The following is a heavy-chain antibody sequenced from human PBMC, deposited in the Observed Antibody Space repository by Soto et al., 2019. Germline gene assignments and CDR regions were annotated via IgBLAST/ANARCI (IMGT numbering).Heavy chain of an antibody. V-gene: IGHV3-23*01. CDR1: GFSFSANA. Sequence: DVQLLESGGGLLQPGGSLRLSWVASGFSFSANAMTWVGRAPGKGLEWVASILHIGDSAYYADSVKGRFTISRDNSKRTLYLQMNSLRAEDTAVYYCARRGLSNNDYWGQGTLVTVSS. J-gene: IGHJ4*02. CDR3: ARRGLSNNDY. D-gene: IGHD1-1*01. CDR2: ILHIGDSA.